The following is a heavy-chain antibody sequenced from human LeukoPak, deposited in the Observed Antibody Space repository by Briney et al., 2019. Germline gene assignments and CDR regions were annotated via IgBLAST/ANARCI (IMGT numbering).Heavy chain of an antibody. CDR1: GYTFTGYY. CDR3: ARDLLNNGSYPLDY. CDR2: INPNSGGT. V-gene: IGHV1-2*02. D-gene: IGHD1-26*01. Sequence: ASVKVSCKASGYTFTGYYMHWVRQAPGQGLEWMGWINPNSGGTNYAQKFQGRVTMTRDTSISTAYMELSRLRSDDTAVYYCARDLLNNGSYPLDYWGQGTLVTVSS. J-gene: IGHJ4*02.